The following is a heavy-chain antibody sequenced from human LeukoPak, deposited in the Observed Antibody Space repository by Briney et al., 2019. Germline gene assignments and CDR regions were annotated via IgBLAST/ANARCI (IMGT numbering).Heavy chain of an antibody. Sequence: SGGSLKLSCAASGFTFSGSAMHWVRQASGKGLEWVGRIRSKANSYATAYAASVKGRFTISRDDSKNTAYLQMNSLKTEDTAVYYCTRAVAGTIYYFDYWGQGTLVTVSS. D-gene: IGHD6-19*01. CDR2: IRSKANSYAT. CDR3: TRAVAGTIYYFDY. CDR1: GFTFSGSA. J-gene: IGHJ4*02. V-gene: IGHV3-73*01.